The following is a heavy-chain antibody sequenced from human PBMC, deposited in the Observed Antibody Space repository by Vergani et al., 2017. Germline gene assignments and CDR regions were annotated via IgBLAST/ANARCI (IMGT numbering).Heavy chain of an antibody. V-gene: IGHV3-7*01. CDR3: ARLGLTASRREAPVFDY. CDR2: IKEDGSET. Sequence: VQLVESGGGGVQPGRSLRLSCAASGFTFSNYWMSWVRQAPGKGLEWVANIKEDGSETFYVDSVMGRFTISRDNAKNSLYLQMNSLRAEDTAVYFCARLGLTASRREAPVFDYWGQGTLVTVSS. J-gene: IGHJ4*02. CDR1: GFTFSNYW. D-gene: IGHD6-13*01.